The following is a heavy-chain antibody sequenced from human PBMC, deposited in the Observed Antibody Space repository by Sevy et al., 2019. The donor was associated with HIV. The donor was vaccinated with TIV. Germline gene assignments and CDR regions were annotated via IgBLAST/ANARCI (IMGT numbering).Heavy chain of an antibody. CDR2: ISYDGSNK. J-gene: IGHJ4*02. D-gene: IGHD3-9*01. CDR1: GFTFSSYG. CDR3: AKDGALYFDWFYFDY. V-gene: IGHV3-30*18. Sequence: GGSLRLSCAASGFTFSSYGMHWVRQAPGKGLEWVAVISYDGSNKYYADSVKGRFTISRDNSKNTLYLQMNSLRAEDTAVYYCAKDGALYFDWFYFDYWGQGTLVTVSS.